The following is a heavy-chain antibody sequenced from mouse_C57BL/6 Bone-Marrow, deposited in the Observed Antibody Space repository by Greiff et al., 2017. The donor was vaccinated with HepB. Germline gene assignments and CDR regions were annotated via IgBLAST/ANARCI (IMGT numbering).Heavy chain of an antibody. Sequence: QVQLQQSVAELARPGASVKLSCKASGYTFTSYGMSWVKQRTGRGLEWIGEIYPRSGNTYYNEKFKDKATLTADKSSSTAYMELRSLTSEDSAVFFCARAYYDYGTFAYWGQGTLVTVSA. J-gene: IGHJ3*01. CDR1: GYTFTSYG. V-gene: IGHV1-81*01. CDR3: ARAYYDYGTFAY. CDR2: IYPRSGNT. D-gene: IGHD2-4*01.